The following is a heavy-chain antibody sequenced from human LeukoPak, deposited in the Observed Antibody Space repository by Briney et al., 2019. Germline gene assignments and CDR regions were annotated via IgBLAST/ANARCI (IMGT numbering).Heavy chain of an antibody. V-gene: IGHV1-2*02. CDR1: GYTFTGYY. J-gene: IGHJ3*02. D-gene: IGHD3-9*01. CDR2: INPNSGGT. Sequence: GASVKVSCKASGYTFTGYYMHWVRQAPGQGLEWMGWINPNSGGTNYAQKFQGRVTMTRDTSISTAYMELSRLRSDDTAVYYCARGPESGQHYDILTGLGVGAFDIWGQGTMVTVSS. CDR3: ARGPESGQHYDILTGLGVGAFDI.